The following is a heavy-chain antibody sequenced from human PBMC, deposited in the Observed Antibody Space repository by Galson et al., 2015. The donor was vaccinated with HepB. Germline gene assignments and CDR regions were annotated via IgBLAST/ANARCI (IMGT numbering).Heavy chain of an antibody. J-gene: IGHJ4*02. V-gene: IGHV7-4-1*02. D-gene: IGHD3-10*01. CDR3: VGGSGSYYMGY. CDR1: GYTFTNHA. Sequence: SVKVSCKASGYTFTNHAMNWVGQAPGQGLEWMGWINTNSGNPTYGQGFTGRFVFSLDTSVSTAYLQISSLKAEDTAVYYCVGGSGSYYMGYWGQGTLVTVSS. CDR2: INTNSGNP.